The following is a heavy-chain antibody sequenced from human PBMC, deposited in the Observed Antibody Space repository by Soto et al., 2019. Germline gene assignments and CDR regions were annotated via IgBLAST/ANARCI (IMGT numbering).Heavy chain of an antibody. J-gene: IGHJ4*02. D-gene: IGHD5-12*01. V-gene: IGHV3-7*03. Sequence: GGSLRLSCAASGFTFRSNWMSWVRQAPGKGLEWVANIKQDGSEKYYVDSVKGRFTISRDNAKNPLYLQMNSLRAEDTAVYYCATSGGGWLQPPVWGQGTLVTVSS. CDR2: IKQDGSEK. CDR1: GFTFRSNW. CDR3: ATSGGGWLQPPV.